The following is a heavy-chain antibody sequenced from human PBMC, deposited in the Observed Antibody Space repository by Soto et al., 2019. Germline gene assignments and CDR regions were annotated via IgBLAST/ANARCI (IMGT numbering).Heavy chain of an antibody. CDR2: VYFSGST. CDR3: ARGVLRFLKWFHP. J-gene: IGHJ5*02. V-gene: IGHV4-61*01. D-gene: IGHD3-3*01. Sequence: QVQLQESGPGLVKPSETLSLTCTVSGASVNSENYYWSWIRQPPGKGLEWIGYVYFSGSTNYNPPLKSRATISLDTYEKQFSLKMTSMTSADTAFYYCARGVLRFLKWFHPWGQGTLVTVSS. CDR1: GASVNSENYY.